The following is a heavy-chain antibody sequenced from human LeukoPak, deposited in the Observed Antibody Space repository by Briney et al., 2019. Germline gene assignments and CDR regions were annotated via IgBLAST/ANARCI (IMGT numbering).Heavy chain of an antibody. CDR1: GYTFTGYY. CDR3: ARDAPGWELPRRRHFDY. Sequence: ASVKVSCKASGYTFTGYYMHWVRQAPGQGLEWMGWINPNSGGTNYAQKFQGRVTMTRDTSISTAYMELSRLRSDDTAVYYCARDAPGWELPRRRHFDYWGQGTLVTVSS. J-gene: IGHJ4*02. D-gene: IGHD1-26*01. CDR2: INPNSGGT. V-gene: IGHV1-2*02.